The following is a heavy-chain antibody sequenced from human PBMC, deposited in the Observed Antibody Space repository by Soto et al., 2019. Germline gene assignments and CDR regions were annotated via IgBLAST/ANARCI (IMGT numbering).Heavy chain of an antibody. V-gene: IGHV3-74*01. D-gene: IGHD3-9*01. Sequence: PGKGLVWVSRINSDGSSTSYADSVKGRFTISRDNAKNTLYLQMNSLRAEDTAVYYFSIQEQHYIRYSVPVSACQLNRSSDL. CDR3: SIQEQHYIRYSVPVSACQLNRSSDL. J-gene: IGHJ2*01. CDR2: INSDGSST.